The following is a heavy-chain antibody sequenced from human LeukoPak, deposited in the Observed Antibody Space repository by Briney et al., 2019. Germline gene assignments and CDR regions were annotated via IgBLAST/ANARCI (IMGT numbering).Heavy chain of an antibody. D-gene: IGHD5-18*01. V-gene: IGHV7-4-1*02. CDR3: GRDPRSEIRGYTYGYIEY. J-gene: IGHJ4*02. CDR1: GYTYSSYT. CDR2: INTNTGNP. Sequence: ASVKVSCKTTGYTYSSYTITWVRQAPGQGLQWMGWINTNTGNPTYAQGFTGRSVFSLDTSVSTAYLQISGLTADDTAVYFCGRDPRSEIRGYTYGYIEYWGQGTLVSVSS.